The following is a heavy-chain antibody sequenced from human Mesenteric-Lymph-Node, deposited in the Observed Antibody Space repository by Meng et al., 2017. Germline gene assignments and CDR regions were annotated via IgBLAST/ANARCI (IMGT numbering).Heavy chain of an antibody. CDR2: IYTSGST. CDR1: GGSISSGSYY. J-gene: IGHJ4*02. V-gene: IGHV4-61*02. D-gene: IGHD3-10*01. CDR3: ARGGGAGPSIGAFDY. Sequence: SETLSLTCTVSGGSISSGSYYWSWIRQPAGKGLEWIGRIYTSGSTNYNPSLKSRVTISVDTSKNQFSLKLSSVTAADTAVYYCARGGGAGPSIGAFDYWGQGTLVTVSS.